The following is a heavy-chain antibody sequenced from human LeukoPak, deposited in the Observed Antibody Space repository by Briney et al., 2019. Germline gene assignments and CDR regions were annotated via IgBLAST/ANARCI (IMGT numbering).Heavy chain of an antibody. V-gene: IGHV3-74*01. CDR2: INSDGSST. Sequence: GGSLRLSCAASGFTFSSYWMHWVRQAPGKGLVWVSRINSDGSSTSYADPVKGRFTISRDNAKNTLYLQMNSLRAEDTAVYYCARVGIAARPDLQYGMDVWGQGTTVTVSS. CDR3: ARVGIAARPDLQYGMDV. J-gene: IGHJ6*02. D-gene: IGHD6-6*01. CDR1: GFTFSSYW.